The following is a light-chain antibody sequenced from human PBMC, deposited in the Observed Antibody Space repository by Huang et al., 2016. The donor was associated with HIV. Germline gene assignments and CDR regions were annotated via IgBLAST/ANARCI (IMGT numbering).Light chain of an antibody. CDR2: GAS. Sequence: EIVLIQSQATLYLFPGERATLSCRASKSVNAYVAWYQQKPGQTPRLLIYGASNRATGIPARFSGRGSGTDYTLTISSLVPEDFAVYYCQQRSDWPLTFGGGTKVEIK. J-gene: IGKJ4*01. V-gene: IGKV3-11*01. CDR3: QQRSDWPLT. CDR1: KSVNAY.